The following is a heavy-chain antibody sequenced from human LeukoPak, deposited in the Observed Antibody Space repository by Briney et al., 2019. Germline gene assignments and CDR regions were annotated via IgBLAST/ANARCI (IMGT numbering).Heavy chain of an antibody. Sequence: GGSLRLSCAASGFTFSSYAMHWVRQAPGKGLEWVAVISYDGSNKYYADSVKGRLTISRDNSKNTLYLQMNSLRAEDTAVYYCASDPIVVVPAATNTLTDYWGQGTLSPSPQ. V-gene: IGHV3-30-3*01. D-gene: IGHD2-2*01. CDR3: ASDPIVVVPAATNTLTDY. CDR2: ISYDGSNK. J-gene: IGHJ4*02. CDR1: GFTFSSYA.